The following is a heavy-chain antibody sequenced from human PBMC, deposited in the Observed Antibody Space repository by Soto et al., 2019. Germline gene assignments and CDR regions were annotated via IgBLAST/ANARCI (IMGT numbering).Heavy chain of an antibody. D-gene: IGHD1-1*01. CDR1: GFTFSSYG. V-gene: IGHV3-30*18. Sequence: QVQLVESGGGVVQPGRSLRLSCAASGFTFSSYGIHWVRQAPAKGLEWVAVISYDGTNKYYADSVKGRFTVSRDNSKNPLYLQMNGLRAEDTALYYCAKERYGQLYLEDYGIDVWGQGTTVTVSS. CDR3: AKERYGQLYLEDYGIDV. CDR2: ISYDGTNK. J-gene: IGHJ6*02.